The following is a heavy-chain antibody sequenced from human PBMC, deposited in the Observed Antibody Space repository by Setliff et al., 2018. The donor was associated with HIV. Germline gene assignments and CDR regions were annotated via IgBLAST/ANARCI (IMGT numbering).Heavy chain of an antibody. CDR3: ARAPCAGGTCYAWFGP. CDR1: GVSIKGYY. J-gene: IGHJ5*02. D-gene: IGHD2-15*01. V-gene: IGHV4-4*07. Sequence: SETLSLTCTVSGVSIKGYYWTWIRQPAGKGLECIGRVYSTGSGNYNPSLKSRVTMSVDMSTNRFSLRLSSVTAADTAVYYCARAPCAGGTCYAWFGPWGQGTLVTVS. CDR2: VYSTGSG.